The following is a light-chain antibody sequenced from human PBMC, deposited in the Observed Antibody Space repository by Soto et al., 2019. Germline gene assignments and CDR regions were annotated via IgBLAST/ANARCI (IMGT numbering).Light chain of an antibody. CDR2: DAS. Sequence: EILFTQSPATLSLSPGERVTLSCRASQSVSSYFAWYQQKPGQAPRLLIYDASNTATGIPARFSGSGSGTDFTITISSLEPEDFAVYYCQQRSNWITFGQGTRLEIK. V-gene: IGKV3-11*01. CDR1: QSVSSY. J-gene: IGKJ5*01. CDR3: QQRSNWIT.